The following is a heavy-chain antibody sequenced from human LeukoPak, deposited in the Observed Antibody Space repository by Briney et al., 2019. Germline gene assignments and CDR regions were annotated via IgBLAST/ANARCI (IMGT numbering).Heavy chain of an antibody. CDR3: AKDPARARTHFFFDY. CDR1: GFTFSSYG. CDR2: ISYDGSNK. V-gene: IGHV3-30*18. D-gene: IGHD1-7*01. Sequence: GGSLRLSCAASGFTFSSYGMHWVRQAPGKGLEWVAVISYDGSNKYYADSVKGRFTISRDNSKNTLYLQMNSLRVEDTAVYYCAKDPARARTHFFFDYWGQGTLVTVSS. J-gene: IGHJ4*02.